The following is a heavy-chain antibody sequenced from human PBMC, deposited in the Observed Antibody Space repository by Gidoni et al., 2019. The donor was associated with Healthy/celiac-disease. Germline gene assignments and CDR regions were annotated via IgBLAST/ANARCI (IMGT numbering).Heavy chain of an antibody. J-gene: IGHJ6*03. Sequence: QVQLVKSGGGGVQPGRSLRLSCAAARFTFRRYVRHWVRQAPGKGLEWVSVIRYDGSNKYYADSVKGRFTISRDNSKNTLYLQMNRLRAEDTAVNYCARDMAASYYYYYMDVWGKGTTVTVSS. D-gene: IGHD6-6*01. CDR2: IRYDGSNK. V-gene: IGHV3-33*01. CDR3: ARDMAASYYYYYMDV. CDR1: RFTFRRYV.